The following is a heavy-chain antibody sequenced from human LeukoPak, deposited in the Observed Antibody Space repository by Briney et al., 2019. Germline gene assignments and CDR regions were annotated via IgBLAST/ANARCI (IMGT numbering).Heavy chain of an antibody. CDR3: ARGLNRYQLLSGY. V-gene: IGHV1-8*01. D-gene: IGHD2-2*01. CDR1: GYTFTSYD. J-gene: IGHJ4*02. CDR2: MNPNSGNT. Sequence: AASVKVSCKASGYTFTSYDINWVRQATGQGLEWMGWMNPNSGNTGYAQKFQGRVTMTRNTSISTAYIELSSLRSEDTAVYYCARGLNRYQLLSGYWGQGTLVTVSS.